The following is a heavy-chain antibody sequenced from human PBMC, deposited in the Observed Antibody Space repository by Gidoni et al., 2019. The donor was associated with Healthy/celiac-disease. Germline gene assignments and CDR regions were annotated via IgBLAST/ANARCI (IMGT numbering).Heavy chain of an antibody. CDR3: AREGCSSTSCYNGPLNWFDP. CDR1: GGTFRSYA. J-gene: IGHJ5*02. V-gene: IGHV1-69*06. CDR2: LIPIFGTA. D-gene: IGHD2-2*02. Sequence: QVQLVQSGAEVKKPGSSVKVSCKASGGTFRSYAIRWVRQAPGQGLEWMGGLIPIFGTANYAQKCQGRVTISADKSTSTAYMELSSLRSEDTAVYYCAREGCSSTSCYNGPLNWFDPWGQGTLVTVSS.